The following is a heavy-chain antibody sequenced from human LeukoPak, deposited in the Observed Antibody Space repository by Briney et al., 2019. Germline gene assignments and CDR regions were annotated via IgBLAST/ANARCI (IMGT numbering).Heavy chain of an antibody. V-gene: IGHV4-30-4*01. Sequence: PSETLSLTCTVSGGSISSGDYYWSWIRQPPGKGLEWIGYIYYSGSTYYNSSLKSRVTISVDTSKNQFSLKLSSVTAADTAVYYCARGYGDYYYYGMDVWGKGTTVTVSS. CDR3: ARGYGDYYYYGMDV. J-gene: IGHJ6*04. D-gene: IGHD4-17*01. CDR2: IYYSGST. CDR1: GGSISSGDYY.